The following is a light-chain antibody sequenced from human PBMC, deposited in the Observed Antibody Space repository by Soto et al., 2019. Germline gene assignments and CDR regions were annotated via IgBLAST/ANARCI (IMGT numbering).Light chain of an antibody. Sequence: GDRLPIICRASQSISSWLAWYQQKPGKAPKLLIYDASSLESGVPSRFSGSGSGTEFTLTISSLQPDDFATYYGQQYNSYSFGQGTKVDI. CDR1: QSISSW. V-gene: IGKV1-5*02. CDR2: DAS. J-gene: IGKJ1*01. CDR3: QQYNSYS.